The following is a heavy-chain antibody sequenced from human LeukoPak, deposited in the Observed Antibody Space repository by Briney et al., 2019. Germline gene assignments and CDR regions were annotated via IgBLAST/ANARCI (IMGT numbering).Heavy chain of an antibody. CDR2: INHSGST. CDR3: AGRNEAVAGQSYYYYGMDV. D-gene: IGHD6-19*01. CDR1: GGSFSGYY. J-gene: IGHJ6*02. Sequence: SETLSLTCAVYGGSFSGYYWSWIRQPPGKGLEWIGEINHSGSTNYNPSLKSRVTISVDTSKNQFSLKLSSVTAADTAVYYCAGRNEAVAGQSYYYYGMDVWGQGTTVTVSS. V-gene: IGHV4-34*01.